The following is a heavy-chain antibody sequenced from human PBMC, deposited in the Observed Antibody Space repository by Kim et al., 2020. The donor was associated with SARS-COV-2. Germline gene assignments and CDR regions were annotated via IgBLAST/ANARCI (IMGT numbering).Heavy chain of an antibody. V-gene: IGHV4-34*01. CDR3: SSSSEGYCSSTSCYNFDY. D-gene: IGHD2-2*02. CDR2: INHSGST. J-gene: IGHJ4*01. CDR1: GGSFSGYY. Sequence: SETLSLTCAVYGGSFSGYYWSWIRQPPGKGLEWIGEINHSGSTNYNPSLKSRVTISVDTSKNQFSLKLSSVTAADTAVYYCSSSSEGYCSSTSCYNFDY.